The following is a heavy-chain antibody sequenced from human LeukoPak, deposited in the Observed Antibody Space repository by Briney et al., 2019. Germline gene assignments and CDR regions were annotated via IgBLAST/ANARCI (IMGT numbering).Heavy chain of an antibody. J-gene: IGHJ4*02. Sequence: SETLSLTCAVYGGSFSGYYWNWIRQPPGKGLEWIGEINHSGSTNYNPSLKSRVTISVDTSKNQFSLKLSSVTAADTAVYYCARFVRGVIAARAPSYIDYWGQGTLVTVSS. CDR2: INHSGST. CDR3: ARFVRGVIAARAPSYIDY. V-gene: IGHV4-34*01. D-gene: IGHD6-6*01. CDR1: GGSFSGYY.